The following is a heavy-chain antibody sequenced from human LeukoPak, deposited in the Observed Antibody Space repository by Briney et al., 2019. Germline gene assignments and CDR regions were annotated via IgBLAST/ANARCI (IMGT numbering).Heavy chain of an antibody. D-gene: IGHD5-24*01. J-gene: IGHJ4*02. CDR2: INHSGST. Sequence: PSGTLSLTCAVSGGSISSSNWWSWVRQPPGKGLEWIGEINHSGSTNYNPSLKSRVTISVDTSKNQFSLKLSSVTAADTAVYYCASLRSDGYNYRGLDYWGQGTLVTVSS. V-gene: IGHV4-4*02. CDR1: GGSISSSNW. CDR3: ASLRSDGYNYRGLDY.